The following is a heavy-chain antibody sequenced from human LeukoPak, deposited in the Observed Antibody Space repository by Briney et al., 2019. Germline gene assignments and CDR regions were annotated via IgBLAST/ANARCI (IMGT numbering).Heavy chain of an antibody. J-gene: IGHJ6*03. D-gene: IGHD3-16*01. Sequence: GGSLRLSCAASGLIFSSYGMHWVRQAPGEGLEWVAYIRHDESKTFYADSVKGRFTISRDNSKNPLYLQMHSLRAEDTALYYCAKPVIPSAYQGTYYMDVWGKGTTVTVSS. CDR3: AKPVIPSAYQGTYYMDV. CDR2: IRHDESKT. CDR1: GLIFSSYG. V-gene: IGHV3-30*02.